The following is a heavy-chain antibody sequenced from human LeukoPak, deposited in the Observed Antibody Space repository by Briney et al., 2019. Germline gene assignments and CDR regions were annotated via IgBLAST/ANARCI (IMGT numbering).Heavy chain of an antibody. D-gene: IGHD3-22*01. J-gene: IGHJ3*02. Sequence: GGSLRLSCAASGFTFSSYSMNWVRQAPGKGLEWVSYISSSSTIYYADSVKGRFTISRDNSKNTLYLQMNSLRAEDTAVYYCAKSLRGWANDAFDIWGQGTMVTVSS. CDR2: ISSSSTI. V-gene: IGHV3-48*01. CDR1: GFTFSSYS. CDR3: AKSLRGWANDAFDI.